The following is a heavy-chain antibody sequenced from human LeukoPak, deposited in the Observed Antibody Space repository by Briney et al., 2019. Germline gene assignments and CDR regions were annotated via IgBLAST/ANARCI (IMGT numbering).Heavy chain of an antibody. CDR2: VYSGGST. J-gene: IGHJ4*02. CDR3: ARGYQGSGHFDY. D-gene: IGHD2-15*01. CDR1: GFTVSSNY. Sequence: PGGSLRLSCAVSGFTVSSNYMSWVRQAPGKGLGWVSVVYSGGSTYYADSVKGRFTISRDNSKNTLYLQMNSLRAEDTAVYYCARGYQGSGHFDYWGQGTLVTVSS. V-gene: IGHV3-53*01.